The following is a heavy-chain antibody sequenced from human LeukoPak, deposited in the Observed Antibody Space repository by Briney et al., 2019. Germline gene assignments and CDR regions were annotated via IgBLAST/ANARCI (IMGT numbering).Heavy chain of an antibody. D-gene: IGHD3-22*01. J-gene: IGHJ4*02. V-gene: IGHV3-30*02. CDR3: ARVRDDSSGYYPPYYYFDY. CDR2: TRYDGSSQ. CDR1: GFIFSDYG. Sequence: GGSLRLSCAASGFIFSDYGMHWVRQAPGKGLEWVAFTRYDGSSQYYADSVKGRFTISRDNSENTLYLQMNRLRAEDTAVYYCARVRDDSSGYYPPYYYFDYWGQGTLVTVSS.